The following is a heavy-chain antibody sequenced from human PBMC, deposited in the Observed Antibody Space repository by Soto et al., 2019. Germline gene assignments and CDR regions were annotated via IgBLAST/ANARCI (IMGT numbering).Heavy chain of an antibody. CDR3: ARDHSSVWVNWFDP. CDR1: GGSISRYD. D-gene: IGHD3-22*01. CDR2: IYSSGAT. Sequence: QVQLQESGPGLVKPSETLSLTCTVSGGSISRYDWSWIRQAPGKKLEWIGYIYSSGATNYNPSLKRRVTMSRDTSKNQFSLKLSSVTTADTAVYYCARDHSSVWVNWFDPWGQGTLVTVSS. V-gene: IGHV4-59*01. J-gene: IGHJ5*02.